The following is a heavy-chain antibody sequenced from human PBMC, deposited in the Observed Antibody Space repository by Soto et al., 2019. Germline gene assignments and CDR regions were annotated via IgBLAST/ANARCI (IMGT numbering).Heavy chain of an antibody. V-gene: IGHV4-39*01. Sequence: SETLSLTCTVSGGSISSSDSYYWGWIRQPPGKGLERIGSIYYTGTTSYNPSLKSRVFVSIDTSKNHFSLRLNSVTAADTAVYYCARHQMEPTFPSLQKNDYWGQGTLVTVSS. CDR2: IYYTGTT. J-gene: IGHJ4*02. CDR1: GGSISSSDSYY. D-gene: IGHD1-1*01. CDR3: ARHQMEPTFPSLQKNDY.